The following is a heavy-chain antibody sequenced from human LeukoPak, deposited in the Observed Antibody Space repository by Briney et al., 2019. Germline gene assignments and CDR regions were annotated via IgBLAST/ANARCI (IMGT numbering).Heavy chain of an antibody. Sequence: SETLSLTCTVSGGSISSSSAYWGWIRQPPGKGLEWIGSIYYSKNTYYNPSLKSRVTIYADTSKNQFSLTLGSVSATDTAVYYCVSPRGFSYGYFDYWGQGTLVTVSS. CDR2: IYYSKNT. V-gene: IGHV4-39*01. J-gene: IGHJ4*02. D-gene: IGHD5-18*01. CDR3: VSPRGFSYGYFDY. CDR1: GGSISSSSAY.